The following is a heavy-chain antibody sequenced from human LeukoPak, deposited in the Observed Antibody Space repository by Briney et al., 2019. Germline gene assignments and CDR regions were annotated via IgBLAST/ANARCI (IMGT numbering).Heavy chain of an antibody. D-gene: IGHD2-15*01. CDR3: ARAYAPLGYCSGGSCYSPFDY. Sequence: ASVKVSCKASGGTFSSYAISWVRQAPGQGLEWMGIINPSGGSTSYAQKFQGRVTMTRDTSTSTVYMELSSLRSEDTAVYYCARAYAPLGYCSGGSCYSPFDYWGQGTLVTVSS. CDR2: INPSGGST. CDR1: GGTFSSYA. J-gene: IGHJ4*02. V-gene: IGHV1-46*01.